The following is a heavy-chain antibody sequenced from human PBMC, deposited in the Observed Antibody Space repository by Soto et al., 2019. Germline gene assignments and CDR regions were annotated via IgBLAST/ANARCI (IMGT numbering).Heavy chain of an antibody. V-gene: IGHV5-51*01. CDR3: ARGRDDSSGYYAF. Sequence: GESLKISCEASGYTFSNHWIGWVRQMPGKGLVWVGVIYPDDSDTRYGSSFQGQVIISADRSINTAFLQWSSLKASDSAIYYCARGRDDSSGYYAFWGQGTLVTVSS. D-gene: IGHD3-22*01. CDR1: GYTFSNHW. CDR2: IYPDDSDT. J-gene: IGHJ4*02.